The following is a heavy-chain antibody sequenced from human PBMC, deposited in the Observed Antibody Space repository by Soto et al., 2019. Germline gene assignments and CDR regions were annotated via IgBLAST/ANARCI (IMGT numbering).Heavy chain of an antibody. CDR2: IIPIFGTA. J-gene: IGHJ6*02. Sequence: SVKVSCKASGGTFSSYAISWVRQAPGQGLEWMGGIIPIFGTANYAQKFQGRVTITADKSTSTAYMELSSLRSEDTAVYYCACLGVNPHYYYYYAMDVWGQGTTVTVSS. CDR3: ACLGVNPHYYYYYAMDV. V-gene: IGHV1-69*06. CDR1: GGTFSSYA. D-gene: IGHD3-22*01.